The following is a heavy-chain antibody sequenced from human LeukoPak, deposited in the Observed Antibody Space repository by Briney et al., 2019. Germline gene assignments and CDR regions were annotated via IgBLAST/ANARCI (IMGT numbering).Heavy chain of an antibody. V-gene: IGHV4-61*01. CDR3: ARSGDRSGYLDAFDI. CDR2: IDYSATN. CDR1: GGSLTSGSHY. D-gene: IGHD6-19*01. Sequence: SDTLSLTCTVSGGSLTSGSHYWSWIRQPPGKGLEWIGYIDYSATNNNKPSLKSRVNISVYTSKRQFSLKLTSVTAADAAVYYCARSGDRSGYLDAFDIWGQGAMVTVCS. J-gene: IGHJ3*02.